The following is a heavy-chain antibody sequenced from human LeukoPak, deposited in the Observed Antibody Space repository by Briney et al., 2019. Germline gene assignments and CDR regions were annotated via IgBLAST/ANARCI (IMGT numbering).Heavy chain of an antibody. J-gene: IGHJ4*02. V-gene: IGHV3-7*01. Sequence: GGSLRLSCAASGFTFSSYWMSWVRQAPGKGLEWVANIKKDGSEKKYVDSVKGRFTISRDNAKNSLYLQMNSLRAEDTAVYYCARDLIVGTTIRYYFDYWGQGTLVTVSS. D-gene: IGHD1-26*01. CDR3: ARDLIVGTTIRYYFDY. CDR2: IKKDGSEK. CDR1: GFTFSSYW.